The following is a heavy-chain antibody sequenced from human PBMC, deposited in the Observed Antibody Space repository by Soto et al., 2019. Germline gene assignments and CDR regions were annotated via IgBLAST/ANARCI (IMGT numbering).Heavy chain of an antibody. Sequence: PGGSLRLSCAASGFTFSSYAMSWVRQAPGKGLEWVSAISGSGGSTYYADSVKCRFTISRDNSKNILYLQMDSLRAEDTAIYYFTTWQGSLNYENWGQGTLVTVSS. V-gene: IGHV3-23*01. CDR2: ISGSGGST. CDR3: TTWQGSLNYEN. D-gene: IGHD3-22*01. J-gene: IGHJ4*02. CDR1: GFTFSSYA.